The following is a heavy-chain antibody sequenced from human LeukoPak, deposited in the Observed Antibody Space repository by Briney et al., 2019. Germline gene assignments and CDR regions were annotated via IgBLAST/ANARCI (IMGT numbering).Heavy chain of an antibody. CDR1: GFTFSSYS. CDR2: VNSGSDYI. CDR3: ARDQFGKGNWFDP. J-gene: IGHJ5*02. V-gene: IGHV3-21*01. D-gene: IGHD3-10*01. Sequence: GGSLRLSCAASGFTFSSYSMTWVRQAPGKGLEWVSSVNSGSDYILYADSVKGRFTISRDNAKNSLYLQMSSLRAEDTAVYYCARDQFGKGNWFDPWGQGTLVTVSS.